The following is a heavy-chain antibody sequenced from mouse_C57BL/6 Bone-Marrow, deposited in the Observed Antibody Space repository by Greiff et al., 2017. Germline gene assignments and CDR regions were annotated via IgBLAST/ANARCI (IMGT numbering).Heavy chain of an antibody. V-gene: IGHV5-16*01. Sequence: DVKLVESEGGLVQPGSSMKLSCTASGFTFSDYYMAWVRPVPEKGLEWVANINYDGSSTYYLDSLQSRFIISRDNAKNILYLHMSSLKSEDTATYYCAREGGRLWYFDVWGTGTTVTVSS. CDR2: INYDGSST. CDR1: GFTFSDYY. CDR3: AREGGRLWYFDV. D-gene: IGHD3-3*01. J-gene: IGHJ1*03.